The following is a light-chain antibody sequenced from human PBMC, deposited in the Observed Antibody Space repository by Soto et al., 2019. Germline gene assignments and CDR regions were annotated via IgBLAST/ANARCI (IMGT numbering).Light chain of an antibody. J-gene: IGKJ1*01. Sequence: EIVLTQYPGTLSLSPGERATLSCRASQSVSNSYLAWYQQQPGQAPRLLIYGASSRATGIPDRFSGSGSGTDFTLTISRLEPEDFAVYYCQQYGSSPWTFGQGTKVDIK. CDR2: GAS. V-gene: IGKV3-20*01. CDR3: QQYGSSPWT. CDR1: QSVSNSY.